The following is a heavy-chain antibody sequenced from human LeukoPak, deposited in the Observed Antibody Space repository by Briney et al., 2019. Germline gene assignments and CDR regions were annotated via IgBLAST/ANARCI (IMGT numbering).Heavy chain of an antibody. J-gene: IGHJ4*02. CDR2: IYHSGNT. CDR3: ARDRRGNDEFDY. D-gene: IGHD5-12*01. V-gene: IGHV4-38-2*02. Sequence: SETLSLTCAVSVYSISSCCYWGWIRQPPGKGLEWIGSIYHSGNTHYNVSLKSRVTMSVDTSKNQFSLKLSSVTAEDTAVYYCARDRRGNDEFDYWGQGILVTVSS. CDR1: VYSISSCCY.